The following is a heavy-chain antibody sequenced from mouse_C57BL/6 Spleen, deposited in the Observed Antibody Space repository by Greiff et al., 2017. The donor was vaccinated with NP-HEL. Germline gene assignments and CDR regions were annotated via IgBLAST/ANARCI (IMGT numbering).Heavy chain of an antibody. Sequence: VQLQQPGAELVRPGSSVKLSCKASGYTFTSYWMDWVKQRPGQGLEWIGNIYPSDSETHYNQKFKDKATLTVDKSSSTAYMQLSSLTSEDSAVYYCARSDVLLGYFDVWGTGTTVTVSS. V-gene: IGHV1-61*01. D-gene: IGHD2-1*01. CDR3: ARSDVLLGYFDV. CDR2: IYPSDSET. J-gene: IGHJ1*03. CDR1: GYTFTSYW.